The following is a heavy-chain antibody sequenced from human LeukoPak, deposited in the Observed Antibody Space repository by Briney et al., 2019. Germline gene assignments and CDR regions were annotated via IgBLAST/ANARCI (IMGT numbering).Heavy chain of an antibody. CDR2: INPSGGST. J-gene: IGHJ4*02. Sequence: ASVKVSRKASGGTFTSYYMHRVRQAPGQGLEWMGIINPSGGSTSYAQKFQGRVTMTRDTSTSTVYMELSSLRSEDTAVCYCARVNDMYYFDYWGQGTLVTVSS. CDR1: GGTFTSYY. CDR3: ARVNDMYYFDY. V-gene: IGHV1-46*01. D-gene: IGHD1-1*01.